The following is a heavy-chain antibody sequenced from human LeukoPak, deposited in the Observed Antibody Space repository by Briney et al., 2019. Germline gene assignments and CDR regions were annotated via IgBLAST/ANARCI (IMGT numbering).Heavy chain of an antibody. Sequence: SQTLSLTCTVSGGSFSSGGYYWSWIRQPPGKGLEWIGYIYHSGSTYYNPSLKSRVTISVDRSKNQFSLKLSSVTAADTAVYYCASRYDSSGYQSDDYWGQGTLVTVSS. CDR2: IYHSGST. J-gene: IGHJ4*02. CDR3: ASRYDSSGYQSDDY. CDR1: GGSFSSGGYY. V-gene: IGHV4-30-2*01. D-gene: IGHD3-22*01.